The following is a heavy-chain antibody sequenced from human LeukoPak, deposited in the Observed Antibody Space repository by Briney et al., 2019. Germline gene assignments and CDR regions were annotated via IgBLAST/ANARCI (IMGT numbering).Heavy chain of an antibody. V-gene: IGHV3-23*01. J-gene: IGHJ4*02. D-gene: IGHD6-6*01. CDR2: ISGSGGST. CDR1: GFTFSSYA. Sequence: GGSLRLSCAASGFTFSSYAMSWVRQAPGKGLEWVSAISGSGGSTYYADSVKGRFTISRDNSKNTLYLQMNSLRAEDTAVYYCAKGFGRVQQLVGEDYFDYWGQGTLVTVSS. CDR3: AKGFGRVQQLVGEDYFDY.